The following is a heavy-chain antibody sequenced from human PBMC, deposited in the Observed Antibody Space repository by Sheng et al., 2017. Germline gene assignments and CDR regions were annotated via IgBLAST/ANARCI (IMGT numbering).Heavy chain of an antibody. CDR1: GFTFSSYW. J-gene: IGHJ3*02. Sequence: EVQLVESGGGLVQPGGSLRLSCAASGFTFSSYWMSWVRQAPGKGLEWVANIKQDGSEKYYVDSVKGRFTISRDNAKNSLYLQMNSLRAEDTAVYYCATLPWGSGWTDDAFDIWGQGTMVTV. CDR2: IKQDGSEK. D-gene: IGHD6-19*01. V-gene: IGHV3-7*01. CDR3: ATLPWGSGWTDDAFDI.